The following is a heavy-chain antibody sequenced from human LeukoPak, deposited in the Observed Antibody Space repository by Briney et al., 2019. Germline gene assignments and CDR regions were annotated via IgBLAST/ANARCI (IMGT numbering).Heavy chain of an antibody. V-gene: IGHV1-2*02. CDR2: INPNSGGT. Sequence: GASVKVSCKASGYTFTGYYMHWVRQAPGQGLEWMGWINPNSGGTNYAQKFQGRVTMTRDTSISTAYMELSRLRSDDTAVYYCASGVVPAAPLEPFDYWGQGTLVTVSS. D-gene: IGHD2-2*01. CDR1: GYTFTGYY. J-gene: IGHJ4*02. CDR3: ASGVVPAAPLEPFDY.